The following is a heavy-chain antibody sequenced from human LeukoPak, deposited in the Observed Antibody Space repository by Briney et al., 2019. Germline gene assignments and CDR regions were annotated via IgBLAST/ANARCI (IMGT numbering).Heavy chain of an antibody. CDR1: GFTVSSNY. D-gene: IGHD3-10*01. CDR2: IYSGGST. Sequence: PGGSLRLSSAASGFTVSSNYMSWVRQAPGKGLEWVSVIYSGGSTYYADSVKGRFTISRDNSKNTLYLQMNSLRAEDTAVYYCARRRITMVRNPYDAFDIWGQGTMVTVSS. CDR3: ARRRITMVRNPYDAFDI. V-gene: IGHV3-53*01. J-gene: IGHJ3*02.